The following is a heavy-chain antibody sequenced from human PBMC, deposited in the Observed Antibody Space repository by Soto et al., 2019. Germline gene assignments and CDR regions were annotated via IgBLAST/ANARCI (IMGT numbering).Heavy chain of an antibody. V-gene: IGHV3-30*18. CDR1: GFTFSSYG. J-gene: IGHJ4*02. CDR3: AKEGALSGSYYISSSYYFAY. CDR2: ISYDGINT. D-gene: IGHD1-26*01. Sequence: QVQLVESGGGVVQPGRSLRLSCVASGFTFSSYGMHWVRQAPGKVLAWVAIISYDGINTYYADSVKGRFTISRANSRNTMYLQMNILRAEDTSVYYCAKEGALSGSYYISSSYYFAYWGQGTLVTVSS.